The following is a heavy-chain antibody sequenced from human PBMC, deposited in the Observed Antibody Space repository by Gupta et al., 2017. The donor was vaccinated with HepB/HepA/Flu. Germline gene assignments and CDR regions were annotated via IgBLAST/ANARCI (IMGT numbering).Heavy chain of an antibody. J-gene: IGHJ6*04. CDR2: IWYDGSNT. CDR1: GFTFSSHG. CDR3: ARWGDDKKMDV. Sequence: QVQLVESGTGVVQPGRSLRLSCAASGFTFSSHGMHWVRQAPGKRLEWVAVIWYDGSNTYYADSVKGRFTISRDNSKNTLYLQMNSLRAEDTAVYYCARWGDDKKMDVGGKGATVTVSS. V-gene: IGHV3-33*01. D-gene: IGHD3-16*01.